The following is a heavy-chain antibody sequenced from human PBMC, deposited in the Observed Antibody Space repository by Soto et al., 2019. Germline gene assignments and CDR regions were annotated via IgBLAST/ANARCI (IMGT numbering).Heavy chain of an antibody. CDR2: IYYSGST. CDR3: ARGKANYDFWSGYYTGPYYYYYMDV. Sequence: PSETLSLTCTVSGGSISSYYWSWIRQPPGKGLEWTGYIYYSGSTNYNPSLKSRVTISVDTSKNQFSLKLSSVTAADTAVYYCARGKANYDFWSGYYTGPYYYYYMDVWGKGTTVTVSS. D-gene: IGHD3-3*01. J-gene: IGHJ6*03. V-gene: IGHV4-59*01. CDR1: GGSISSYY.